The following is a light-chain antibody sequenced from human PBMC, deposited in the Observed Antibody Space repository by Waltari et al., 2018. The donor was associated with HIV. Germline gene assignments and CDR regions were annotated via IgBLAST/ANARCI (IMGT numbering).Light chain of an antibody. V-gene: IGKV1D-12*01. CDR1: QDISNW. CDR3: QQANTFPRT. J-gene: IGKJ2*01. CDR2: AAS. Sequence: DIQMTQSPSSVSASVGDTVTITCRASQDISNWLAWYQHMPGKAPNLLIYAASSLQSGVPLRFSGSGSGTDFTLTINNLQPEDFATYYCQQANTFPRTFGQGTKLEIK.